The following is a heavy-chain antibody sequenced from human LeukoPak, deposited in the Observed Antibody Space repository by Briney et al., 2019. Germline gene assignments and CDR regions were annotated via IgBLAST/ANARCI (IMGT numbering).Heavy chain of an antibody. V-gene: IGHV4-61*02. D-gene: IGHD4-11*01. Sequence: SQTLSLTCTVSGGSISSSSYYWSWIRQPAGKGLQWIGRIYTSESTNYNPSLKSRVTMSVDTSKTQFALKLSPGTAADTAVYDCARDSLDSNHYDAFDIWGQGTMVTVSS. J-gene: IGHJ3*02. CDR3: ARDSLDSNHYDAFDI. CDR1: GGSISSSSYY. CDR2: IYTSEST.